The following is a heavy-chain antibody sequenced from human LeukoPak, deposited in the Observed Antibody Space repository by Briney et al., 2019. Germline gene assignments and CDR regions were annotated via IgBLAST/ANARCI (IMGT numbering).Heavy chain of an antibody. V-gene: IGHV3-23*01. J-gene: IGHJ5*02. CDR2: YSGSGDST. CDR3: TKNHISGWNWFDP. D-gene: IGHD6-19*01. CDR1: GFTFSSYA. Sequence: GRSLRLSCAASGFTFSSYAMHWVRQAPGKGLEWVSGYSGSGDSTYYADSVKGRFTISRDNPKNTLYLQMNSLRAEDTALYYCTKNHISGWNWFDPWGQGTLVTVSS.